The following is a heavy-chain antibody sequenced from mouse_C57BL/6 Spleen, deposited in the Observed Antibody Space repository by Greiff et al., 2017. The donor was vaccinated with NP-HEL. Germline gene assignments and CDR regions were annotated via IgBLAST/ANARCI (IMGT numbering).Heavy chain of an antibody. Sequence: EVMLVESGGGLVKPGGSLKLSCAASGFTFSSYAMSWVRQTPEKRLEWVATISDGGSYTYYPDNVKGRFTISRDNAKNNLYLQMSHLKSEDTAMYYCARDQGLRRLYYFDYWGQGTTLTVSS. CDR1: GFTFSSYA. V-gene: IGHV5-4*01. D-gene: IGHD1-2*01. CDR3: ARDQGLRRLYYFDY. J-gene: IGHJ2*01. CDR2: ISDGGSYT.